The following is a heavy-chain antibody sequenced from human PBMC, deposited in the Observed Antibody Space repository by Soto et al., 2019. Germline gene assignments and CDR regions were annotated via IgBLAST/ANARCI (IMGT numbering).Heavy chain of an antibody. J-gene: IGHJ6*02. Sequence: GGSLRLSCAASGFTFSSYGMHWVRQAPGKGLEWAAVISYDGSNKYYADSVKGRFTISRDNSKNTLYLQMNSLRAEDTAVYYCAKDRGTLVFGYYGMDAWGQGTTVTVSS. V-gene: IGHV3-30*18. CDR1: GFTFSSYG. CDR3: AKDRGTLVFGYYGMDA. CDR2: ISYDGSNK. D-gene: IGHD1-1*01.